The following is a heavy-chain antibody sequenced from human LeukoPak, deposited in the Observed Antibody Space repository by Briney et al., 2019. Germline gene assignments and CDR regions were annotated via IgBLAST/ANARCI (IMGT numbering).Heavy chain of an antibody. J-gene: IGHJ3*02. Sequence: SVKVSCKASGGTFSSYAISWVRQAPGQGLEWMGGIITIFGTANYAQKFQGRVTITTDESTSTAYMELSSLRSEDTAVYYCARGIITGTRNGAFDIWGQGTMVTVSS. CDR1: GGTFSSYA. CDR3: ARGIITGTRNGAFDI. V-gene: IGHV1-69*05. CDR2: IITIFGTA. D-gene: IGHD1-20*01.